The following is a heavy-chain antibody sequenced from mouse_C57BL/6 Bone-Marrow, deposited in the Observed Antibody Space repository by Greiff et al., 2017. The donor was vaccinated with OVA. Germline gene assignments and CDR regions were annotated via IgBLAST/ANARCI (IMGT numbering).Heavy chain of an antibody. CDR2: IYPGDGDT. Sequence: VQLQQSGPELVKPGASVKISCKASGYAFSSSWMNWVKQRPGKGLEWIGRIYPGDGDTNYNGKFKGKATLTADKSSSTAYMQLSSLTSEDSAVYFCARRDYYGSSHYFDYWGQGTTLTVSS. CDR1: GYAFSSSW. D-gene: IGHD1-1*01. CDR3: ARRDYYGSSHYFDY. J-gene: IGHJ2*01. V-gene: IGHV1-82*01.